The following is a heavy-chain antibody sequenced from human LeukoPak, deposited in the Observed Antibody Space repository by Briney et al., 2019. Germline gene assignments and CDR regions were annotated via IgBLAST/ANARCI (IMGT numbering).Heavy chain of an antibody. D-gene: IGHD3-22*01. J-gene: IGHJ6*02. CDR1: GFTFSSYS. Sequence: GGSLRLSCAASGFTFSSYSMIWVRQAPGRGLEWVSSISSSSSYIYYVDSVKGRFTISRDNAKNSLYLQMNSLRDEDTAVYYCARYYYDSSGYYSVYYYYGMDVWGQGTTVTVSS. CDR3: ARYYYDSSGYYSVYYYYGMDV. V-gene: IGHV3-21*01. CDR2: ISSSSSYI.